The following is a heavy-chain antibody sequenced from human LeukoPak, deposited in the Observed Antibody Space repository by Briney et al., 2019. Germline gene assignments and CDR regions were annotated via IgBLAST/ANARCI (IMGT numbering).Heavy chain of an antibody. CDR1: GGYISSGSYY. CDR2: IYTSGST. J-gene: IGHJ5*02. CDR3: ATSYYGSGSYWFPFDP. D-gene: IGHD3-10*01. V-gene: IGHV4-61*02. Sequence: PSQTLSLTCTVSGGYISSGSYYWSWIRQPAGKGLEWIGRIYTSGSTNYNPSLKSRVTISVDTSKNQFSLKLSSVTAADTAVYYCATSYYGSGSYWFPFDPWGQGTLVTVSS.